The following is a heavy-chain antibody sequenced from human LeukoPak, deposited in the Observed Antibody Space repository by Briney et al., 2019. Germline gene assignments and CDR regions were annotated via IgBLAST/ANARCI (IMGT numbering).Heavy chain of an antibody. D-gene: IGHD3-3*01. J-gene: IGHJ3*02. CDR2: IYPGDSDT. Sequence: GESLKISCKGSGYSFTSYWIGWVRQMPGKGLEWMGIIYPGDSDTRYSPSFQGQVTISADKSISTAYLQWSSLKASDTAMYYCARAPFGFNSPLEGIADGDYAFDIWGQGTMVTVSS. V-gene: IGHV5-51*01. CDR1: GYSFTSYW. CDR3: ARAPFGFNSPLEGIADGDYAFDI.